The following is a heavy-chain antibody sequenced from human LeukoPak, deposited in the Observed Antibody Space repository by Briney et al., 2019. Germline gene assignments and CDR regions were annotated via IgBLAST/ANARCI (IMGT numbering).Heavy chain of an antibody. V-gene: IGHV3-21*01. CDR1: GFTFSSYS. CDR2: ISSSSSYI. D-gene: IGHD3-22*01. CDR3: ARDWGDSSGYYFDY. J-gene: IGHJ4*02. Sequence: GGSLRLSCAASGFTFSSYSMNWVRQAPGKGLEWVSSISSSSSYIYYADSVRGRFTISRDNAKNSLYLQMNSLRAEDTAVYYCARDWGDSSGYYFDYWGQGTLVTVSS.